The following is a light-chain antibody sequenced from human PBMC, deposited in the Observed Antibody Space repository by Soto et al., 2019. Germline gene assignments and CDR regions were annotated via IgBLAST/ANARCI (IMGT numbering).Light chain of an antibody. CDR2: DIS. J-gene: IGKJ1*01. Sequence: EISITQFPAIVSASPGGGATLSCRAAQDVTTNFAWYQLRRGQPPRLLIYDISTRATGVPARFSGSGSGTDFNLTISSLEPEDFAVYYCQQRSNWPPWTFGQGTKVDIK. V-gene: IGKV3-11*01. CDR3: QQRSNWPPWT. CDR1: QDVTTN.